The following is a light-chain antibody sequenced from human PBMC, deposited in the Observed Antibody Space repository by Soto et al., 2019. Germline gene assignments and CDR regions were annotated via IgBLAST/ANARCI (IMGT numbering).Light chain of an antibody. CDR3: QQYSSFWT. Sequence: DIQMTQSPSTLSASVGDRVTITCRAIQSISTSLAWYQQKAGKAPKLLIYKTSSLESGVPSRFSGSGSGTEFTLTISSLQPDDFATYYCQQYSSFWTFGQGTKVEGK. CDR2: KTS. CDR1: QSISTS. V-gene: IGKV1-5*03. J-gene: IGKJ1*01.